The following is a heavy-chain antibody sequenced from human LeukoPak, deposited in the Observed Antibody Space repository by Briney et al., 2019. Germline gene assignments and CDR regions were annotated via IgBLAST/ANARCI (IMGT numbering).Heavy chain of an antibody. CDR2: INPSGGST. Sequence: ASGKVSCKESGYTFTSYYMHWVRQAPGLGLEWMGTINPSGGSTSYAQKFQGRVTMTRDTSTSTVYMELSSLRSEDTAVYYCARLDISSWDVDYWGQGTLVTVSS. CDR3: ARLDISSWDVDY. CDR1: GYTFTSYY. V-gene: IGHV1-46*01. D-gene: IGHD6-13*01. J-gene: IGHJ4*02.